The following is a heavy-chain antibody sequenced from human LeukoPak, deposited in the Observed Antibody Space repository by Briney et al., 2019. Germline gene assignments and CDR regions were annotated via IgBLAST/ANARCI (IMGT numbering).Heavy chain of an antibody. D-gene: IGHD3-10*01. CDR3: ATDGTGRYSVDC. CDR2: FDHENDET. Sequence: ASVKVSCKVSGYTLIELSMYWVRQGPGKGLEWMGSFDHENDETTYAQKFQGRIRMTEDTSTQTAYMELSGLRSDDTAIYYCATDGTGRYSVDCWGQGTLVTVSS. J-gene: IGHJ4*02. V-gene: IGHV1-24*01. CDR1: GYTLIELS.